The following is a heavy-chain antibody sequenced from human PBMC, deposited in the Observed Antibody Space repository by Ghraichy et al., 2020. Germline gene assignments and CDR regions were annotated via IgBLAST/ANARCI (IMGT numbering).Heavy chain of an antibody. CDR1: GGSISSSNW. J-gene: IGHJ6*02. D-gene: IGHD1-14*01. Sequence: SETLSLTCAVSGGSISSSNWWSWVRQPPGKGLEWIGEIYHSGSTNYNPSLKSRVTISVDKSKNQFSLKLSSVTAADTAVYYCARELAVGPHRRLYYYYYGMDVWGQGTTVTVSS. V-gene: IGHV4-4*02. CDR3: ARELAVGPHRRLYYYYYGMDV. CDR2: IYHSGST.